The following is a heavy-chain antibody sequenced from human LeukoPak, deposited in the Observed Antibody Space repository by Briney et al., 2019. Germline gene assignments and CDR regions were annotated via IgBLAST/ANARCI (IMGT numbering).Heavy chain of an antibody. V-gene: IGHV3-53*01. J-gene: IGHJ4*02. CDR2: IYSGGRT. CDR1: GFTVSSKY. CDR3: ARVGGYSYGLIDY. Sequence: GGSLRLSCAASGFTVSSKYMSWVRQAPGKGLEWVSVIYSGGRTYYADSVKGRLNISRENSKKTRGHQMNSLRAEDTAVYYCARVGGYSYGLIDYWGQGTLVTVSS. D-gene: IGHD5-18*01.